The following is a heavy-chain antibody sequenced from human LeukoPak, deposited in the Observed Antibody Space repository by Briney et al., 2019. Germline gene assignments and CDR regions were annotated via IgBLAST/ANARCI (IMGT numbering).Heavy chain of an antibody. CDR1: GFTFSNYW. CDR3: ARSTAGLDY. J-gene: IGHJ4*02. Sequence: PGRSLRLSCAASGFTFSNYWMSWVRQAPGKGLEWVANIRQDGSEKYYVDSMRGRFTISRDNAKNSLYLQMSSLRAEDTAVYYCARSTAGLDYWGQGTLVIVSS. CDR2: IRQDGSEK. D-gene: IGHD1-1*01. V-gene: IGHV3-7*01.